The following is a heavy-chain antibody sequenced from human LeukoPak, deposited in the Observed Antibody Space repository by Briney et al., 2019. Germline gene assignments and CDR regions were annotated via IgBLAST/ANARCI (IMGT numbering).Heavy chain of an antibody. D-gene: IGHD3-22*01. CDR3: ARDRNSYYYDSSGV. V-gene: IGHV3-30-3*01. CDR1: GSTFSSYA. J-gene: IGHJ4*02. CDR2: ISYDGSNK. Sequence: GGSLRLSCAASGSTFSSYAMHWVRQAPGKGLEWVAVISYDGSNKYYADSVKGRFTISRDNSKNTLYLQMNSLRAEDTAVYYCARDRNSYYYDSSGVWGQGTLVTVSS.